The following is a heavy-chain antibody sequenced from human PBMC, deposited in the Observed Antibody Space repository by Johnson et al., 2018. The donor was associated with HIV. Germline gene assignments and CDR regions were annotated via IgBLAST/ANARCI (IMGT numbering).Heavy chain of an antibody. D-gene: IGHD2-21*01. CDR2: ISGGST. V-gene: IGHV3-38-3*01. J-gene: IGHJ3*01. CDR1: GFTFSSYA. CDR3: SHTHSIVVGITIRGVHAFDF. Sequence: VQVVESGGGLVQPGGSLRLSCAASGFTFSSYAMSWVRQAPGKGLEWVSFISGGSTYYADSRKGRFTISRDNSKNTLHLQMNSLRAEDTAVYYCSHTHSIVVGITIRGVHAFDFWGQGTVVTVSS.